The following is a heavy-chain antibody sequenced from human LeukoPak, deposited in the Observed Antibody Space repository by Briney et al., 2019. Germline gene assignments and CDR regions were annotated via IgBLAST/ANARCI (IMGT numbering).Heavy chain of an antibody. V-gene: IGHV4-38-2*02. Sequence: KPSETLSLTCTVSGYSISSAYYWGWIRQPPGKGLEWIGSIAHGGRPYYNPSLKSRVTISVDTSKNQFSLKLSSVTAADTAVYYCARVGKYDFWSGHDETRLDYWGQGSLVTVSS. CDR1: GYSISSAYY. CDR2: IAHGGRP. CDR3: ARVGKYDFWSGHDETRLDY. D-gene: IGHD3-3*01. J-gene: IGHJ4*02.